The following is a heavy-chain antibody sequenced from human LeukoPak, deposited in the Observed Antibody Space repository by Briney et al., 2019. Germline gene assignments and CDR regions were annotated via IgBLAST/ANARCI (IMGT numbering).Heavy chain of an antibody. J-gene: IGHJ1*01. D-gene: IGHD3-22*01. CDR1: GFTFSDYY. V-gene: IGHV3-11*01. CDR2: ISSSGSTI. CDR3: ARDNAGASSGYYSEYFQH. Sequence: GGSLRLSCAASGFTFSDYYMSWIRQAPGKGLEWVSYISSSGSTIYYADSVKGRFTISRDNAKNSLYLQMNSLRAEDTAVYYCARDNAGASSGYYSEYFQHWGQGTLVTVSS.